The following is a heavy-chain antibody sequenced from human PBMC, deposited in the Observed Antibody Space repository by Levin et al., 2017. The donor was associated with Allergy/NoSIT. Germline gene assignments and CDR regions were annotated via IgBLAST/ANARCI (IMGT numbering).Heavy chain of an antibody. V-gene: IGHV1-46*01. Sequence: ASVKVSCKASGYTFTSYYMHWVRQAPGQGLEWMGIINPSGGSTSYAQKFQGRVTMTRDTSTSTVYMELSSLRSEDTAVYYCARDRAVVVPAAGAILWGWFDPWGQGTLVTVSS. CDR2: INPSGGST. D-gene: IGHD2-2*01. CDR1: GYTFTSYY. J-gene: IGHJ5*02. CDR3: ARDRAVVVPAAGAILWGWFDP.